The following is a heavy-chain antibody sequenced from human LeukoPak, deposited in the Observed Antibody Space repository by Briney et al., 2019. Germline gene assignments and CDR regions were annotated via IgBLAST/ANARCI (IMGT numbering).Heavy chain of an antibody. D-gene: IGHD3-22*01. CDR3: ASTYYDSSGVLFDY. Sequence: SETLSLTCAVYGGSFSGAYWSWIRQAPGKGLEWIGEINHSGSANYNPSLKSRVTISVDTSKNQFSLKLSSVTAADTAVYYCASTYYDSSGVLFDYWGQGTLVTVSS. CDR1: GGSFSGAY. CDR2: INHSGSA. J-gene: IGHJ4*02. V-gene: IGHV4-34*01.